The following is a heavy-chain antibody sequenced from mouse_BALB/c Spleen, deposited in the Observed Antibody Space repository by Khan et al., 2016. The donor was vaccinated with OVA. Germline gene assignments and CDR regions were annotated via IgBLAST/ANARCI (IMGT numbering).Heavy chain of an antibody. CDR2: ISYSGNT. D-gene: IGHD1-1*01. Sequence: VQLKESGPGLVKPSQSLSLTFPVTGYSITSDYAWNWIRQFPGNKLKWMGYISYSGNTKYNPSLQSRISITRTPSQHQFFLPLNSVTIEDTARYVCERIYGGDFDYWGQGTTLTVSS. CDR3: ERIYGGDFDY. J-gene: IGHJ2*01. V-gene: IGHV3-2*02. CDR1: GYSITSDYA.